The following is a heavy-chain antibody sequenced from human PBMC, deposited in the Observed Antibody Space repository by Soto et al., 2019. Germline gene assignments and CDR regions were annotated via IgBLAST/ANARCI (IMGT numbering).Heavy chain of an antibody. CDR2: INAGNGNT. J-gene: IGHJ6*02. Sequence: VKVSCTASGYTFTSYGIHWVRQAPGQRLEWTGWINAGNGNTKYSEKFQGRVTITRDTSASTAYLELSSLRSEDTAVYYCARDPNDSSAYYHHYYYGMDVWGQGTTVAVCS. CDR3: ARDPNDSSAYYHHYYYGMDV. CDR1: GYTFTSYG. D-gene: IGHD3-22*01. V-gene: IGHV1-3*01.